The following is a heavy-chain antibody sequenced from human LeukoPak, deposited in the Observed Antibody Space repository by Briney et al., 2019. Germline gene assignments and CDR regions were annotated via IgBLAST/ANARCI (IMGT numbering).Heavy chain of an antibody. D-gene: IGHD3-10*01. CDR1: GYTFTNYW. CDR2: IDPSDSYT. V-gene: IGHV5-10-1*01. Sequence: LGESLKISCKGSGYTFTNYWTSWVRQMPGKGLEWMGKIDPSDSYTNYSPSFQGHVTISADKSISTAYLQWSSLKASDTAMYYCARQFVYYYGSGSYGAFDIWGQGTMVTVSS. J-gene: IGHJ3*02. CDR3: ARQFVYYYGSGSYGAFDI.